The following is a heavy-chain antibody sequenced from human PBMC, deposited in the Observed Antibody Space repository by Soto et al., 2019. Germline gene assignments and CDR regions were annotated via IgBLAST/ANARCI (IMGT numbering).Heavy chain of an antibody. Sequence: EVQLVESGGGLVQPGRSLRLSCAASGFTLDDYAMHWVRPAPGKGLEWVSGISWNSGSIDYADSVKGRFTISRDNAKNSLYLQMNSLRAEDTALYYCAKGSTYYYGSGSYPDYWGQGTLVTVSS. CDR2: ISWNSGSI. D-gene: IGHD3-10*01. J-gene: IGHJ4*02. CDR1: GFTLDDYA. V-gene: IGHV3-9*01. CDR3: AKGSTYYYGSGSYPDY.